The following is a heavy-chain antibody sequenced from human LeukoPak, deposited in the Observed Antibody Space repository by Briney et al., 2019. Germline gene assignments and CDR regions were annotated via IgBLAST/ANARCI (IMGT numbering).Heavy chain of an antibody. CDR2: ISRDYT. CDR1: GFTFSNYA. CDR3: ASDYPLYYYYMGV. V-gene: IGHV3-23*01. J-gene: IGHJ6*03. Sequence: TGGSLRLSCVASGFTFSNYAMTWVRQAPGKGLEWVSGISRDYTYYADSVKGRFTISRDNSKNTLYLQMNSLRAEDTAVYYCASDYPLYYYYMGVWGKGTTVIVSS. D-gene: IGHD4-11*01.